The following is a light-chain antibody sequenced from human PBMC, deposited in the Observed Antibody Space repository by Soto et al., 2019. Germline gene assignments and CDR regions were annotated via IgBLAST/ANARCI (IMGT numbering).Light chain of an antibody. Sequence: ETVMTQSSATLPVSPAERATLSCIASHSVGCTVAWYQQKPGQAPRLLMFATSTPSTGMPARFSGSRSGTEFTLTISSLQSDDFAVYYCQHYNNWPWTVGQGTKVDSK. CDR2: ATS. J-gene: IGKJ1*01. CDR1: HSVGCT. CDR3: QHYNNWPWT. V-gene: IGKV3-15*01.